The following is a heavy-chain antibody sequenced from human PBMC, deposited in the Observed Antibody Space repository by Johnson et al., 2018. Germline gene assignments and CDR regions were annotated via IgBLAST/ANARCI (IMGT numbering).Heavy chain of an antibody. Sequence: QVQLVQSGGGLVKPGGSLRLSCAASGFTFSDYYMSWIRQAPGKGLEWVSYISSSGSTLYYAASVTGRFTISRDNAKNSLDLQMNSLRAEATAVYYWARSPGYSSGWYLYYYYYMDVWGKGTTVTVSS. V-gene: IGHV3-11*04. CDR2: ISSSGSTL. J-gene: IGHJ6*03. CDR1: GFTFSDYY. D-gene: IGHD6-19*01. CDR3: ARSPGYSSGWYLYYYYYMDV.